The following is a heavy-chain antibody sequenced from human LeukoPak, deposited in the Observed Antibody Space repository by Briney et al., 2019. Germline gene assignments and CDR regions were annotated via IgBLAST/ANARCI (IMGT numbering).Heavy chain of an antibody. CDR3: ARLMGERSLFDY. D-gene: IGHD1-26*01. CDR2: IKQDGNEK. Sequence: GGSLRVSCAASGFTFSSCWMTWVRQAPGKGLEWVANIKQDGNEKYYVDSVKGRFSISRDNAKNSVYLQMNSLRAEDTAVYYCARLMGERSLFDYWGQGVLVTVSS. CDR1: GFTFSSCW. V-gene: IGHV3-7*02. J-gene: IGHJ4*02.